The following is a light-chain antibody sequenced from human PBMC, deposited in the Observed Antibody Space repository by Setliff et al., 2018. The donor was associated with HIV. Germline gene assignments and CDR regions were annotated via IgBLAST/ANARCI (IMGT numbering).Light chain of an antibody. V-gene: IGLV2-18*02. Sequence: SALTQPPSVSGSPGQSVTISCTGTSSDVGYYNRVSWYQQPPGTVPRLMIYEVSSRPSGVPDRFSGSKSGNTASLTISGLQAEDEADYYCASRTAGSTPYVFGTGTKATVL. J-gene: IGLJ1*01. CDR3: ASRTAGSTPYV. CDR2: EVS. CDR1: SSDVGYYNR.